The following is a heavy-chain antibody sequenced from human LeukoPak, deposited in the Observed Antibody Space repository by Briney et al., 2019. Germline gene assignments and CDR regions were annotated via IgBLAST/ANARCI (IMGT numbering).Heavy chain of an antibody. CDR2: IIPILGIA. D-gene: IGHD4-17*01. Sequence: SVKVSCKASGGTFSSYTISWVRQAPGQGLEWMGRIIPILGIANYAQKFQGRVTITADKSTSTAYMELRSLRSDDTAVYYCARGGDYGDYPDYWGQGTLVTVSS. J-gene: IGHJ4*02. CDR1: GGTFSSYT. V-gene: IGHV1-69*02. CDR3: ARGGDYGDYPDY.